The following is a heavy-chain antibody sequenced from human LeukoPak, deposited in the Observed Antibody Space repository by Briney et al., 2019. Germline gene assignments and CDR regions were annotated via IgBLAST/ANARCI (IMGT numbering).Heavy chain of an antibody. V-gene: IGHV4-34*12. CDR2: IFDGKTI. J-gene: IGHJ4*02. Sequence: SETLSLTCAVFGESLNYYYWSWIRQSPGKGLEWIGDIFDGKTINYNPSLKSRVTISAATSSQQFSLNLKSVTAADTAVYFCASGAWAARLNSWAQGALVIVSS. CDR1: GESLNYYY. CDR3: ASGAWAARLNS. D-gene: IGHD4-23*01.